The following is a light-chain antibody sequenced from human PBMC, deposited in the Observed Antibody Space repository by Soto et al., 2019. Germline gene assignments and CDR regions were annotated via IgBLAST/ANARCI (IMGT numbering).Light chain of an antibody. Sequence: EIVLTQSPGTLSLSPGERATLSCRASQSLTTRNLAWYQYIPGQPPRLLIYGASSRVSGIPDRFSGSGSGTDFTLTISGLEPEDSAVYYCQQYASSPETFGQGTKVEIK. CDR3: QQYASSPET. CDR2: GAS. CDR1: QSLTTRN. V-gene: IGKV3-20*01. J-gene: IGKJ1*01.